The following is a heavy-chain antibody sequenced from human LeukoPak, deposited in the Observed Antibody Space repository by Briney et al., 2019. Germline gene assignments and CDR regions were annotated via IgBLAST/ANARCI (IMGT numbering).Heavy chain of an antibody. CDR1: GGSISSGGYS. CDR3: AREQYYYDSSGYYSKGAFDI. D-gene: IGHD3-22*01. J-gene: IGHJ3*02. CDR2: IYHSGST. V-gene: IGHV4-30-2*01. Sequence: PSQTLSLTCAVSGGSISSGGYSWSWIRQPPGKGLEWIGYIYHSGSTYYNPSLKSRVTISVDRSKNQFSLKLSSVTAADTAVYYCAREQYYYDSSGYYSKGAFDIWGQGTMVTVSS.